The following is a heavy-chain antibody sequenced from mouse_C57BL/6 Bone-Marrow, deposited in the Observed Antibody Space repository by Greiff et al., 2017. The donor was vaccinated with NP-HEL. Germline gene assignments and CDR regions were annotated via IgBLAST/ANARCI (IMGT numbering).Heavy chain of an antibody. J-gene: IGHJ4*01. CDR2: ISNGGGST. Sequence: LEWVAYISNGGGSTYYPDTVKGRFTISRDNAKNTLYLQMSRLKSEDTDMYYCARRPYYYAMDYWGQGTSVTVSS. V-gene: IGHV5-12*01. CDR3: ARRPYYYAMDY.